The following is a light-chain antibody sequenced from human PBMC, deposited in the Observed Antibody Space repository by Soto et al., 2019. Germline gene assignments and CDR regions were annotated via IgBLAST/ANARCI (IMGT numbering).Light chain of an antibody. CDR1: QTISSNY. Sequence: EIVLTHSPGTLSLSPGEIATLSCRASQTISSNYLAWYQQNPGQAPRLLIYGASNRATGIPDRFSGSGSGTDFTLTISRLEPEDFAVYYCQQYSGSFTWTFGQGTKVDIK. V-gene: IGKV3-20*01. CDR3: QQYSGSFTWT. J-gene: IGKJ1*01. CDR2: GAS.